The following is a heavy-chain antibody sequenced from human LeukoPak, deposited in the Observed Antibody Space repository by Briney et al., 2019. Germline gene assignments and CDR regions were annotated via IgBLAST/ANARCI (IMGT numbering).Heavy chain of an antibody. J-gene: IGHJ5*02. V-gene: IGHV1-18*04. CDR1: GYTFTSCG. Sequence: ASVKVSCKASGYTFTSCGISWVRQAPGQGLEWMGWISAYNGNTNYAQKLQGRVTMTTDTSTSTAYMELRSLRSDDTAVYYCARGDIVVVPAATSPRFDPWGQGTLVTVSS. CDR3: ARGDIVVVPAATSPRFDP. CDR2: ISAYNGNT. D-gene: IGHD2-2*01.